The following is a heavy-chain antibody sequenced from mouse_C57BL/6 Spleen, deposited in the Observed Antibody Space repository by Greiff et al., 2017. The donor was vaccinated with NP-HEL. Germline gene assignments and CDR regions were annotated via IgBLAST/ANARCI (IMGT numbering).Heavy chain of an antibody. CDR1: GYTFTSYW. CDR3: ARPEDNYYGLDY. J-gene: IGHJ2*01. Sequence: QVQLQQPGAELVMPGASVKLSCKASGYTFTSYWVHWVKQRPGQGLEWIGEIDPSDSYTNYNQKFKGKSTLTVDKSSSTAYMQLSSLTSEDSAVYYCARPEDNYYGLDYWGQGTTLTVSS. D-gene: IGHD1-1*01. CDR2: IDPSDSYT. V-gene: IGHV1-69*01.